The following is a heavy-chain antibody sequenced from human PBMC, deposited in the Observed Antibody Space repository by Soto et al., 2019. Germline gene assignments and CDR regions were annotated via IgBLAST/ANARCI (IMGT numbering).Heavy chain of an antibody. J-gene: IGHJ6*02. CDR1: GFTFSSYW. Sequence: GGSLRLSCAASGFTFSSYWMSWVRQAPGKGLEGVANIKQDGSEKYYVDSVKGRFTISRDNAKNSLYLQMNSLRAEDTAVYYTVTDGLRPYYYGIEVSGQGTTVSGSS. D-gene: IGHD3-10*01. CDR2: IKQDGSEK. CDR3: VTDGLRPYYYGIEV. V-gene: IGHV3-7*05.